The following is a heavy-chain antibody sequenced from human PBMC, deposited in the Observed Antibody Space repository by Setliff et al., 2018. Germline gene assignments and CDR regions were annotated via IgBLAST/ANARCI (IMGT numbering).Heavy chain of an antibody. V-gene: IGHV4-61*09. CDR3: ASSPTFGGVIVDY. D-gene: IGHD3-16*02. Sequence: TLSLTCTVSGGSISSGSYYWSWIRQPAGKGLEWIGHIYTSGSTNYNPSLKSRVTISVDTSKNQFSLKLSSVTAADTAVYYCASSPTFGGVIVDYWGQGTLVTVSS. J-gene: IGHJ4*02. CDR1: GGSISSGSYY. CDR2: IYTSGST.